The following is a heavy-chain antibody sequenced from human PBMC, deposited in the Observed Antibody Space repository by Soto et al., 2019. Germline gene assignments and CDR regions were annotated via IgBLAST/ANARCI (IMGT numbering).Heavy chain of an antibody. CDR1: GITFSDAW. J-gene: IGHJ4*02. CDR2: VKSITDAGTT. CDR3: TTGRYTFGLDS. V-gene: IGHV3-15*01. Sequence: GGSLRLSCAASGITFSDAWMTWVRQVPGKGLEWVGRVKSITDAGTTTYAAPVKGRFSISRDDSKSTLFLQMNSLKIEDTAVYYCTTGRYTFGLDSWGQGTLVTVSS. D-gene: IGHD3-16*01.